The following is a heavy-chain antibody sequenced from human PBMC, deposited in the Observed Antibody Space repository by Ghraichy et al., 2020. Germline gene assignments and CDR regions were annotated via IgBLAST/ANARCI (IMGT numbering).Heavy chain of an antibody. CDR3: ARDRRYSDRTARVYFDY. D-gene: IGHD3-22*01. CDR2: VYDSGST. J-gene: IGHJ4*02. Sequence: SETLSLTCTVSGASISDYYWTWIRQPAGKGLEWIGRVYDSGSTNYNPSLKSRVTMSVDTSKNQFSLRLSSVTAADTAVYYCARDRRYSDRTARVYFDYWGQGALVTVSS. CDR1: GASISDYY. V-gene: IGHV4-4*07.